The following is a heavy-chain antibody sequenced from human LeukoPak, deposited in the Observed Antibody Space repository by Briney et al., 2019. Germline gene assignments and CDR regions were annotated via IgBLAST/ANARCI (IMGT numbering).Heavy chain of an antibody. J-gene: IGHJ5*02. V-gene: IGHV1-2*02. D-gene: IGHD4-11*01. Sequence: ASVKVSCKASGYTFTGYYIHWVRQAPGQGLEWMGWINPNSGGTNYAQKFQGRVTMTRDTSISTAYMELSRLRSDDTAVYYCARDAHDYSNYAWFDPWGQGTLVTVSS. CDR2: INPNSGGT. CDR3: ARDAHDYSNYAWFDP. CDR1: GYTFTGYY.